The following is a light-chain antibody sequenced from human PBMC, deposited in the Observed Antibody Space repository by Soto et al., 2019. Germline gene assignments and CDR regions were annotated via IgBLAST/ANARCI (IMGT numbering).Light chain of an antibody. Sequence: EMVMTQSPATLSVSPGERATLSCRASQSINSNLVWYQQKPGQAPRLLIYGASTRATGIPARFSGSGSGTDFTLIISSLQSEDFAVYYCQQYKNWPPVTFGQGTKLEIK. CDR2: GAS. CDR3: QQYKNWPPVT. CDR1: QSINSN. J-gene: IGKJ2*01. V-gene: IGKV3-15*01.